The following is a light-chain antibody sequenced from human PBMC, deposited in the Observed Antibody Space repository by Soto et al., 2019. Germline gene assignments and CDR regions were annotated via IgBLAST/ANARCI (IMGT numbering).Light chain of an antibody. V-gene: IGKV3-20*01. CDR3: QHYGSSPYT. Sequence: EVVLTQSPGTLSLSPGERATLSCRASQSVSRSYLAWYQQKTGQAPRLLIYIASSSATGIPDRFSGSGSGTDFTISISRLEPGEYAMYYCQHYGSSPYTFGHGTKLEIK. CDR1: QSVSRSY. CDR2: IAS. J-gene: IGKJ2*01.